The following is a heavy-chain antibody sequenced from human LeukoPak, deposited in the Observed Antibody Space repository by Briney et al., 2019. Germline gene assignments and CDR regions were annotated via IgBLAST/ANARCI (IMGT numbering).Heavy chain of an antibody. V-gene: IGHV3-74*01. CDR2: INVDGSIT. CDR1: GFTFSSYW. CDR3: AKDPGPHTAFNWFDT. J-gene: IGHJ5*02. Sequence: GGSLRLSRAASGFTFSSYWMHWVRQAPGKGLVWVSRINVDGSITDYADSVRGRFTISRDNAKNTLYLQMDSLRVDDTAVYYCAKDPGPHTAFNWFDTWGQGTLVTVSS.